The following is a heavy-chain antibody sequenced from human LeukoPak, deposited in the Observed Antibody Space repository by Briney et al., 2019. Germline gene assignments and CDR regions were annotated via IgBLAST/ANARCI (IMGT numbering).Heavy chain of an antibody. J-gene: IGHJ4*02. V-gene: IGHV1-8*01. D-gene: IGHD3-22*01. CDR1: GYTFTSYD. Sequence: ASVKVSCKASGYTFTSYDINWVRQATGQGLEWMGWMNPNSGNTGYAQKFQGRVTMTRNTSISTAYMELSSLRSEDTAVYYCARGRDHYYDSSGYPDDYWGQGTLVTVSS. CDR3: ARGRDHYYDSSGYPDDY. CDR2: MNPNSGNT.